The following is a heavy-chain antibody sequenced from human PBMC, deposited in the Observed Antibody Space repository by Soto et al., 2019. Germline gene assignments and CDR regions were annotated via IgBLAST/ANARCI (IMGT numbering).Heavy chain of an antibody. Sequence: QVQLVQSGAEVKKPGSSVKVSCKASGGTFSSYTISWVRQAPGQGLEWMGRIIPILGIANYAQKYQGRVTITADKSTSTAYMELGRLRSEDTAVYYGAVASSSWYYYGMDVWGQGTTVTVSS. CDR3: AVASSSWYYYGMDV. D-gene: IGHD6-13*01. CDR1: GGTFSSYT. J-gene: IGHJ6*02. CDR2: IIPILGIA. V-gene: IGHV1-69*02.